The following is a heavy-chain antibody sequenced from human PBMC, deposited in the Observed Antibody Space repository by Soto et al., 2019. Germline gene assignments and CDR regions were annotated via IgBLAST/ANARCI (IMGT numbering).Heavy chain of an antibody. CDR3: AADDPPDSYDSSGYYNYYGMDV. V-gene: IGHV1-58*01. D-gene: IGHD3-22*01. J-gene: IGHJ6*02. Sequence: VASVKVSCKASGFTFTSSAVQWVRQARGQRLEWIGWIVVGSGNTNYAQKFQERVTITRDMSTSTAYMELSSLRSEDTAVYYCAADDPPDSYDSSGYYNYYGMDVWGQGTTVTVSS. CDR2: IVVGSGNT. CDR1: GFTFTSSA.